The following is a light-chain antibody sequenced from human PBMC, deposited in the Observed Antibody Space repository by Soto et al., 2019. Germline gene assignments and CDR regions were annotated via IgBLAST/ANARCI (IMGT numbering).Light chain of an antibody. J-gene: IGLJ3*02. CDR2: EVN. V-gene: IGLV2-14*01. Sequence: QSALTQPASVSGSPGQSITISCTGTSSDVGGYDHVAWYQQHPGKAPKLMIYEVNNRPSGISNRFSGSKSGNTASLTISGLQAEDEADYYCSSYTSSNFWVFGEGTQLTVL. CDR3: SSYTSSNFWV. CDR1: SSDVGGYDH.